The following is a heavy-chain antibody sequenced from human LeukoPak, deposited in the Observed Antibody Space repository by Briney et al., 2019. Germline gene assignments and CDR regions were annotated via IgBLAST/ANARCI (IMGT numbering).Heavy chain of an antibody. CDR3: ARSRRHYITMIVVANNWFDP. V-gene: IGHV4-34*01. Sequence: PSETLSLTCAVYGGSFSGYYWSWIRQPPGKGLEWIGEINHSGSTNYNPSLKSRVTISVDTSKNQFSLELSSVTAADTAVYYCARSRRHYITMIVVANNWFDPWGQGTLVTVSS. CDR2: INHSGST. CDR1: GGSFSGYY. D-gene: IGHD3-22*01. J-gene: IGHJ5*02.